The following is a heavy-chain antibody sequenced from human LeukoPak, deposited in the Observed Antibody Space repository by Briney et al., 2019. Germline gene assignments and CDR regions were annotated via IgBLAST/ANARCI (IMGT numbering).Heavy chain of an antibody. J-gene: IGHJ4*02. V-gene: IGHV3-11*01. CDR2: ITNSGNST. CDR3: ARDVALDY. Sequence: GGSLRLSCAASGFTFSDYSMSWIRQAPGKGLEWVSYITNSGNSTYYADSVRGRFTISRDNAKNSLYLQMNSLRAEDTAVYYCARDVALDYWGQGTLVTVSS. CDR1: GFTFSDYS. D-gene: IGHD5-12*01.